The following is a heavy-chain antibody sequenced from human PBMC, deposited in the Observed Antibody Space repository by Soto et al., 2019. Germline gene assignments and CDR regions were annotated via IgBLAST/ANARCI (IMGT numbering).Heavy chain of an antibody. D-gene: IGHD5-18*01. CDR1: GYSFTSYW. V-gene: IGHV5-51*03. Sequence: GESLKISCKGSGYSFTSYWIGWVRQMPGKGLEWMGIIYPGDSDTRYSPSFQGQVTISADKSISTAYLQWSSLKASDTAMYHCAGGYSYDHYYYYGMDVWGQGTTLTVSS. J-gene: IGHJ6*02. CDR2: IYPGDSDT. CDR3: AGGYSYDHYYYYGMDV.